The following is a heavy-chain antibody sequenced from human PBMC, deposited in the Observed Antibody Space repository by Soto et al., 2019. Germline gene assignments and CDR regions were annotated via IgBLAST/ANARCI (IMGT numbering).Heavy chain of an antibody. CDR1: GGSISSYY. D-gene: IGHD5-18*01. Sequence: SETLSLTCTVSGGSISSYYWSWIRQPPGKGLEWIGYIYYSGSTNYNPSLKSRVTISVDTSKNQFSLKLSSVTAADTAVYYCARADSYGLPDAFDIWGQGTMVTVSS. CDR2: IYYSGST. V-gene: IGHV4-59*01. J-gene: IGHJ3*02. CDR3: ARADSYGLPDAFDI.